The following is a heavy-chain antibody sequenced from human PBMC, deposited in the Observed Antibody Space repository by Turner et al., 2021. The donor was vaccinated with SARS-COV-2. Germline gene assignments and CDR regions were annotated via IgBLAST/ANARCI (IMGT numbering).Heavy chain of an antibody. CDR1: GGTFSSNA. CDR2: IIPSLGIT. J-gene: IGHJ3*02. CDR3: AREIPIQRGAFDI. V-gene: IGHV1-69*10. Sequence: QVQLVQSGAVVKTPGASVKVACKASGGTFSSNAINWVRQAPGQGLDWMGGIIPSLGITNYAQKFQGRVTITADKSTSTAYMELSSLRSEDTAVYYCAREIPIQRGAFDIWGQGTMVTVSS. D-gene: IGHD2-2*02.